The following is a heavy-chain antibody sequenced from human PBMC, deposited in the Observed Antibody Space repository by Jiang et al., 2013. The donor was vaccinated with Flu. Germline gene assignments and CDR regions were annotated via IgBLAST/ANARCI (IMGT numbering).Heavy chain of an antibody. Sequence: QTLSLTCAISGDSVSSNSAAWNWIRQSPSRGLEWLGRTYYRSKWYNDYAVSVKSRITINPDTSKNQFSLQLNSVTPEDTAVYYCARVPSNDDCGGDCFYFDYWGQGTLVTVSS. V-gene: IGHV6-1*01. CDR2: TYYRSKWYN. CDR1: GDSVSSNSAA. J-gene: IGHJ4*02. D-gene: IGHD2-21*02. CDR3: ARVPSNDDCGGDCFYFDY.